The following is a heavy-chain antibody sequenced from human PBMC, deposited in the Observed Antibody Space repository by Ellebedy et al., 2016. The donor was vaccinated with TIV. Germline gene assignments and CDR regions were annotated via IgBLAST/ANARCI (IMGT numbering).Heavy chain of an antibody. CDR2: ISSNSKNI. CDR3: ARDQLERRTLAFDI. J-gene: IGHJ3*02. V-gene: IGHV3-21*06. D-gene: IGHD1-1*01. Sequence: PGGSLRLSCAASGFTFSRYSMNWVRQAPGKGLEWVSCISSNSKNIFYADSVKGRFTISRDNAKNSLHLEMNSLRADDTAVYYCARDQLERRTLAFDIWGQGTMVTVSS. CDR1: GFTFSRYS.